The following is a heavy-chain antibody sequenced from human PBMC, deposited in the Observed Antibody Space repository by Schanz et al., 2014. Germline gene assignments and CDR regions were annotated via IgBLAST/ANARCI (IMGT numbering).Heavy chain of an antibody. D-gene: IGHD3-3*01. Sequence: QVQLVQSGAEVKNPGASVKVSCKASGYTFTNHYLHWVRQAPGQGLEWMGRISPSSGGTNYAQNFQGRVTMTKDTSINTVYMELSTLTSDDTAVYYCARESVSRTRLFDPWGQGTLVTVSS. V-gene: IGHV1-2*06. J-gene: IGHJ5*02. CDR3: ARESVSRTRLFDP. CDR1: GYTFTNHY. CDR2: ISPSSGGT.